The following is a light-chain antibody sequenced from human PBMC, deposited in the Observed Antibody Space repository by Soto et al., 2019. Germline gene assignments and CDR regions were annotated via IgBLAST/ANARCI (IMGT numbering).Light chain of an antibody. J-gene: IGKJ3*01. CDR3: QQLNSYPRT. V-gene: IGKV1-5*03. Sequence: DVLLTQSPSTLSGSVGDRVTITCRASQTISSWLAWYQQKPGKAPKLLIYKASTLKSGVPSRFSGSGSGTEFTLTISSLQPEDFATYFCQQLNSYPRTFGPGTKVDIK. CDR2: KAS. CDR1: QTISSW.